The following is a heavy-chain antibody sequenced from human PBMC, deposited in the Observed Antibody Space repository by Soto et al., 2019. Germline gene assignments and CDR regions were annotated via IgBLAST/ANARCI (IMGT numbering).Heavy chain of an antibody. D-gene: IGHD5-18*01. J-gene: IGHJ4*02. Sequence: PSETLSLNCTVSVGSISSYYWSWIRQPPGKGLEWIGYIYYSGSTNYNPSLKSRVTISVDTSKNQFSLKLSSVTAADTAVYYCARGSYRRAFDYWGQGTLVTVS. CDR2: IYYSGST. CDR1: VGSISSYY. V-gene: IGHV4-59*01. CDR3: ARGSYRRAFDY.